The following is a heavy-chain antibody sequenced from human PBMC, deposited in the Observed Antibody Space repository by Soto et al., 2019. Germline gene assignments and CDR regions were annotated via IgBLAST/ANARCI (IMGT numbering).Heavy chain of an antibody. CDR2: IKQDGSEK. CDR3: ARDLIAARDWYFDL. CDR1: GFTFSSYW. D-gene: IGHD6-6*01. J-gene: IGHJ2*01. V-gene: IGHV3-7*01. Sequence: EVQLVESGGGLVQPGGSLRLSCAASGFTFSSYWMSWVRQAPGKGLEWVANIKQDGSEKYYVDSVKGRFTISRDNAKNSLYLQMNRLRAEDTAVYYCARDLIAARDWYFDLWGRGTLVTVSS.